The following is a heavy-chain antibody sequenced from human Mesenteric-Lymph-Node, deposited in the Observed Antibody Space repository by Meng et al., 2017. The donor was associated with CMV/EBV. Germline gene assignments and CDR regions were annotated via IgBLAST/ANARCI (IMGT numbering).Heavy chain of an antibody. Sequence: GESLKISCAASGFTFSEYYISWIRQAPGKGLEWVSSITRNNYIHYADSLKGRFTISRDNAKKSLYLQINSLRSEDTAVYYCAAAGDYWGQGILVTVSS. D-gene: IGHD2-15*01. V-gene: IGHV3-69-1*01. J-gene: IGHJ4*02. CDR1: GFTFSEYY. CDR3: AAAGDY. CDR2: ITRNNYI.